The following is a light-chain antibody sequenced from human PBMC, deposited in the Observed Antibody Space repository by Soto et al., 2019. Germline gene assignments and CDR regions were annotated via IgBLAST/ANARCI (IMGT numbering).Light chain of an antibody. V-gene: IGKV1-5*03. CDR2: KAS. CDR1: QNINRW. Sequence: DIQMTQFPSTLAASVGDRVTITCRARQNINRWLAWYQQRPGKAPNLLIHKASTLEVGVPSRFGGSASGTEFTLTISSLQPDDFAVYFCLQYNVYPLSFGGGTKVEIK. CDR3: LQYNVYPLS. J-gene: IGKJ4*01.